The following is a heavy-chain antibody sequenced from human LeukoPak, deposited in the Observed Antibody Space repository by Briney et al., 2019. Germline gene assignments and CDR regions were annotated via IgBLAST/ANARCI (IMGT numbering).Heavy chain of an antibody. J-gene: IGHJ4*02. Sequence: GGSLRLSCAASGFTFSSYAMSWVRQAPGKGLEWVSAISGSGGSTYYADSVKGRFTISRDNSKNTLYLQMNSLRAEDTAVYYCAAGESHLLYYFDYWGQGTLVTVSS. D-gene: IGHD3-10*01. CDR1: GFTFSSYA. V-gene: IGHV3-23*01. CDR2: ISGSGGST. CDR3: AAGESHLLYYFDY.